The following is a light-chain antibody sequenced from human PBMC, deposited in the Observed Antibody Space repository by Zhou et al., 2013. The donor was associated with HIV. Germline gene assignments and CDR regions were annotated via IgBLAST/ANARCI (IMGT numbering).Light chain of an antibody. J-gene: IGKJ2*04. Sequence: DIQMTQSPSSLSASVGDRVTITCHASQDISNYLNWYQQKPGKAPKLLIYDASNLETGVPSRFSGSGYGTEFTLTISSLQPDDFATYYCQQHSSYSCSFGQGTKVEIK. CDR1: QDISNY. V-gene: IGKV1-33*01. CDR3: QQHSSYSCS. CDR2: DAS.